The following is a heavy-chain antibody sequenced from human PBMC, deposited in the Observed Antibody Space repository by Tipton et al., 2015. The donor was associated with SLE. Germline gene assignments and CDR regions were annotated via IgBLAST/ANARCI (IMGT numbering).Heavy chain of an antibody. CDR1: GFSFRDSA. V-gene: IGHV3-23*04. D-gene: IGHD4-17*01. J-gene: IGHJ6*02. CDR3: AKSDYGDPPLV. CDR2: ISGSGANT. Sequence: QLVQSGGALVQPGGSLRLSCAASGFSFRDSAMSWVRQAPGKGLEWVSAISGSGANTNYGDSVKGRFTISRDNSKNTLYLEMRGLRADETAIYYCAKSDYGDPPLVWGPGTTVTVSS.